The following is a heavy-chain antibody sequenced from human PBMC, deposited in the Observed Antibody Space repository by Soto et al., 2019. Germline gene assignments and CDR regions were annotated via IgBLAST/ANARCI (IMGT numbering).Heavy chain of an antibody. J-gene: IGHJ6*02. Sequence: GGSLRLSCAASGFTFSSYGMHWVRQAPGKGLEWVAVISYDGSNKYYADSVKGRFTISRDNSKNTLYLQMNSLRAEDTAVYYCAKELDDYSYGMDVWGQGTTVTISS. D-gene: IGHD1-1*01. CDR1: GFTFSSYG. CDR3: AKELDDYSYGMDV. V-gene: IGHV3-30*18. CDR2: ISYDGSNK.